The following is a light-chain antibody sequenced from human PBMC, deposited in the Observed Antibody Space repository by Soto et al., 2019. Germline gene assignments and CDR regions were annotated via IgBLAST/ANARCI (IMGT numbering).Light chain of an antibody. CDR2: LGS. V-gene: IGKV2-28*01. J-gene: IGKJ1*01. CDR3: MQPLQTPRT. CDR1: QSLLHSNGYNY. Sequence: DIVMTQSPLSLPVTPGEPASISCRSSQSLLHSNGYNYLDWYLQKPGQSPHLLIYLGSNRSSGVPDRFSGSGSGTDFTLKISRVEAEDVGVYYCMQPLQTPRTFGQGIKVEIK.